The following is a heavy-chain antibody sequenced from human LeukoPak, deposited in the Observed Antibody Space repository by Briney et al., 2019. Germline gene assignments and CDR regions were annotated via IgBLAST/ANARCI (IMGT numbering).Heavy chain of an antibody. CDR1: GFTFSSYA. CDR2: ISYDGSNK. Sequence: GRSLRLSCAAPGFTFSSYAMHWVRQAPGKGLEWVAIISYDGSNKYYADSVKGRFTTSRDNSKNTLYLQMNSLRAEDTAVYYCARERSNNFWSGYYRDAFDIWGQGTMVTVSS. V-gene: IGHV3-30-3*01. D-gene: IGHD3-3*01. CDR3: ARERSNNFWSGYYRDAFDI. J-gene: IGHJ3*02.